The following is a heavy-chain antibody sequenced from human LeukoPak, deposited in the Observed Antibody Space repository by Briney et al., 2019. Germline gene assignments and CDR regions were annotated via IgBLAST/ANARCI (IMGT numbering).Heavy chain of an antibody. CDR1: GGSLRSYY. CDR3: ARYAEMATICNWFDL. J-gene: IGHJ5*02. CDR2: IYYSGST. D-gene: IGHD5-24*01. Sequence: SETLSLTCTVSGGSLRSYYWSGIRQPPGKGLDWSGYIYYSGSTNYNPSLKSRVTISVDTSKNQFSLKLSSVTDADTAVYYCARYAEMATICNWFDLWGQGTLVTVSS. V-gene: IGHV4-59*01.